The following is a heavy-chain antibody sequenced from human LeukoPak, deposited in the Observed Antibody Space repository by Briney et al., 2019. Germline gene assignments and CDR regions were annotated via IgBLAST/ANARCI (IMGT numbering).Heavy chain of an antibody. CDR2: ISSSSSYI. D-gene: IGHD6-13*01. J-gene: IGHJ4*02. Sequence: GGSLRLSCAASGFTFNDYAMTWVRQAPGKGLEWVSSISSSSSYIYYADSVKGRFTISRDNAKNSLYLQMNSLRAEDTAVYYCARDEWQQQLVHPFDYWGQGTLVTVSS. V-gene: IGHV3-21*01. CDR1: GFTFNDYA. CDR3: ARDEWQQQLVHPFDY.